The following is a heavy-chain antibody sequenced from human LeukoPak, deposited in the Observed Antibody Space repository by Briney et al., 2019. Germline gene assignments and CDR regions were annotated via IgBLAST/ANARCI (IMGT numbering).Heavy chain of an antibody. Sequence: GGSVRLSCTASGLGFGRFAMICVPQAPGRPLEWVTAFSGNGVSTYYAESVRGRFTISRDNSKDTLYLQVNGLRTEDTAIYYCAKDAFLRTAVVTAFDYWGQGTLVTVSS. J-gene: IGHJ4*02. D-gene: IGHD4-23*01. CDR3: AKDAFLRTAVVTAFDY. CDR2: FSGNGVST. V-gene: IGHV3-23*01. CDR1: GLGFGRFA.